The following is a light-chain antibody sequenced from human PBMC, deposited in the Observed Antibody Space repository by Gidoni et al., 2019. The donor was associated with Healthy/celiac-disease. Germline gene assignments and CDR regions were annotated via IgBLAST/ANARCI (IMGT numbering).Light chain of an antibody. CDR1: SSDVGGYND. CDR3: SSYTSSSSLGV. Sequence: QSALTQPASVSGSPGQSLTIPCTGTSSDVGGYNDVSWYQQHPGKAPKLMIYEVSNRPSGVSNRFSGSKSGNTDSLTISGLQAEDEAAYYCSSYTSSSSLGVFGGGTKLTVL. V-gene: IGLV2-14*01. J-gene: IGLJ2*01. CDR2: EVS.